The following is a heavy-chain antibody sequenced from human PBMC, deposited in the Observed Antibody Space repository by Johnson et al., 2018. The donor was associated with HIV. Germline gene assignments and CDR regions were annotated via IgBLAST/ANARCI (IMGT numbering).Heavy chain of an antibody. J-gene: IGHJ3*02. Sequence: QMLLVESGGGLVQPGRSLRVSCAASGFSFSSMHWDRQAPGKGLEWVAVISHDGSHKYHADSVKGRFTISRDNSKNTLYLQMNSLRAEDTAVYYCAKDNIVVVSRDAFDIWGQGTMVTVSS. CDR1: GFSFSS. CDR2: ISHDGSHK. CDR3: AKDNIVVVSRDAFDI. D-gene: IGHD2-15*01. V-gene: IGHV3-30*18.